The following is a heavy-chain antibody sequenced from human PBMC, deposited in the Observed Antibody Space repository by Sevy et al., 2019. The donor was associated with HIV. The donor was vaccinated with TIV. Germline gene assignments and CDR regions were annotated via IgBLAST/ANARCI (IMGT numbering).Heavy chain of an antibody. CDR3: ARVYYYDYNGPGF. CDR2: INPSGGST. J-gene: IGHJ4*02. CDR1: GYTFINYY. Sequence: ASVKVSCKASGYTFINYYIHWVRQAPGQGLEWMGLINPSGGSTSSAQKFQGRVTMTRDTSTNTVYMELSSLRSEDTAVYYCARVYYYDYNGPGFWGQGTLVTVSS. V-gene: IGHV1-46*01. D-gene: IGHD3-16*01.